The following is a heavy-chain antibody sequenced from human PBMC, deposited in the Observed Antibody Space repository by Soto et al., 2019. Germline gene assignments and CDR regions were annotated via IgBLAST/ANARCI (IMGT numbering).Heavy chain of an antibody. D-gene: IGHD3-16*01. CDR1: GFPFSTSN. J-gene: IGHJ5*02. CDR3: ARGVLPISSTSWFDP. CDR2: ISRSSTYI. Sequence: EVQLVESGGGLVNPGGSLRLSCVVSGFPFSTSNMNWVRQAPGKGLEWVSFISRSSTYIYYADSVKGRFNISRDDAENSLFLQMNSLRAEDTAVYYCARGVLPISSTSWFDPWGQGTLVTVSS. V-gene: IGHV3-21*01.